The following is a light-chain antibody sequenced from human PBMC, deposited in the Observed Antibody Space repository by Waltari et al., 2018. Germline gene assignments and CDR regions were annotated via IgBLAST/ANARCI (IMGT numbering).Light chain of an antibody. CDR3: QTWGTGFQV. Sequence: QLVLTQSPSASASLGASVKLTCTPSSGHSSYAIAWHQQQPEKGPRYLMKLNSDGSHKKGDGIPDRFSGSSSGTERFLTISSLQSEDEGDYYCQTWGTGFQVFGTGTKVTVL. V-gene: IGLV4-69*01. J-gene: IGLJ1*01. CDR1: SGHSSYA. CDR2: LNSDGSH.